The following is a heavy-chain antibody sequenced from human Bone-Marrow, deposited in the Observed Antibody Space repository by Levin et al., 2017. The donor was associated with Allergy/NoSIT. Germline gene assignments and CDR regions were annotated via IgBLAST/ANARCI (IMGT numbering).Heavy chain of an antibody. CDR1: GGTFSSYA. V-gene: IGHV1-69*06. CDR3: ARERYGDADY. Sequence: PGESLKISCKASGGTFSSYAISWVRQAPGQGLEWMGGIIPIFGTANYAQKFQGRVTITADKSTSTAYMELSSLRSEDTAVYYCARERYGDADYWGQGTLVTVSS. D-gene: IGHD4-17*01. J-gene: IGHJ4*02. CDR2: IIPIFGTA.